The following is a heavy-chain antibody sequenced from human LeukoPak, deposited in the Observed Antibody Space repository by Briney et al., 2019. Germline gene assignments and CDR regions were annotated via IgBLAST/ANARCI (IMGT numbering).Heavy chain of an antibody. CDR3: ANGIVGAPDYYMDV. D-gene: IGHD1-26*01. Sequence: SETLSLTCTVSGGSISSGDYYWSWIRQPPGKGLEWIGYIYYSGSTYYNPSLKSRVTISVDTSKNQFSLKLSSVTAADTAVYYRANGIVGAPDYYMDVWGKGTTVTVSS. CDR1: GGSISSGDYY. CDR2: IYYSGST. J-gene: IGHJ6*03. V-gene: IGHV4-30-4*08.